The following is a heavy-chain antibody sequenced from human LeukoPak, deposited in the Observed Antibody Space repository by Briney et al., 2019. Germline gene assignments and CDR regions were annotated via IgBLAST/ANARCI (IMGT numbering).Heavy chain of an antibody. J-gene: IGHJ1*01. CDR2: IYYSGST. CDR1: GGSISSSDYY. V-gene: IGHV4-39*01. D-gene: IGHD2-2*02. CDR3: ASYCSSTSCYRGLEYFQH. Sequence: SETLSLTCAASGGSISSSDYYWGWIRQPPGKGLEWIGSIYYSGSTYYNPSLKSRVTISVDTSKNQFSLKLSSVTAADTAVYYCASYCSSTSCYRGLEYFQHWGQGTLVTVSS.